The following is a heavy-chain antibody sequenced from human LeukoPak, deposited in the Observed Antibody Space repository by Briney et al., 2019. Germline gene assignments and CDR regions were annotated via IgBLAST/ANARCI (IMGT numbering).Heavy chain of an antibody. CDR2: ISTRGSMI. D-gene: IGHD6-19*01. CDR1: GFTFTNYE. Sequence: PGGSLRLSCAASGFTFTNYEMHWVRRAPGKGLEWVSYISTRGSMIYYADSVRGRFTISRDNARNSLYLQMNSLRAEDTATYYCARPISGWSAFDMWGQGTMVTVSS. CDR3: ARPISGWSAFDM. V-gene: IGHV3-48*03. J-gene: IGHJ3*02.